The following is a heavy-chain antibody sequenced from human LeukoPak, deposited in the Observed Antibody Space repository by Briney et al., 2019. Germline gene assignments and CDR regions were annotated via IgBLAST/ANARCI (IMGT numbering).Heavy chain of an antibody. J-gene: IGHJ5*02. CDR3: ARGSRNIVVVPAAMVTLNWFDP. Sequence: GASVKVSCKASGYTFTSYGISWVRQAPGQGLEWMGWISAYNGNTNYAQKLQGRVTMTTDTSTSTAYMELRSLRSDDTAVYYCARGSRNIVVVPAAMVTLNWFDPWGQGTLVTVSS. V-gene: IGHV1-18*01. CDR2: ISAYNGNT. CDR1: GYTFTSYG. D-gene: IGHD2-2*01.